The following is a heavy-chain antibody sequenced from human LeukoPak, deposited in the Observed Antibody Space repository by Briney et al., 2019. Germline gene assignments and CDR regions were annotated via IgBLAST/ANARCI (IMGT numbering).Heavy chain of an antibody. CDR1: GYSFTNYW. V-gene: IGHV5-51*01. D-gene: IGHD6-19*01. Sequence: GESLQISCKGSGYSFTNYWIGWVRQMPGKGLEYMGLIYTVDSDTKYSPSFQGQVTISVDKSIKTAYLQWTSLKASDTGMYYCARGGSGWYFDYWGHGGLVTVS. CDR3: ARGGSGWYFDY. J-gene: IGHJ4*01. CDR2: IYTVDSDT.